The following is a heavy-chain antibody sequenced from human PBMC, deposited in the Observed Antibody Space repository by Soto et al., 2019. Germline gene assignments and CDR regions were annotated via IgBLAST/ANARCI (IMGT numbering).Heavy chain of an antibody. CDR1: GGTFSRYT. Sequence: QVQLVQSGAEVKKPGSSVQVSCQASGGTFSRYTISWVRQATGQGLEWRGRIIPILGIANYTQKFQGRVTITADKSTRTAYMELRSLRSEDTAVYYCARGLARGFGELVSDYWVQGTLVTVST. CDR3: ARGLARGFGELVSDY. D-gene: IGHD3-10*01. J-gene: IGHJ4*02. CDR2: IIPILGIA. V-gene: IGHV1-69*02.